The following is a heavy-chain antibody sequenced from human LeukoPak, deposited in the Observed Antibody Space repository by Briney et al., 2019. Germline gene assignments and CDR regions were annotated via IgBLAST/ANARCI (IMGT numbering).Heavy chain of an antibody. Sequence: ASVKVSRKASGYTFTGYYMHWVRQAPGQGLEWMGWINPNSGGTNYAQKFQGRVTMTRDTSISTAYMELSRLRSDDTAVYYCARDSVEGLIPDYWGQGTLVTVSS. CDR1: GYTFTGYY. J-gene: IGHJ4*02. D-gene: IGHD2-8*01. CDR3: ARDSVEGLIPDY. CDR2: INPNSGGT. V-gene: IGHV1-2*02.